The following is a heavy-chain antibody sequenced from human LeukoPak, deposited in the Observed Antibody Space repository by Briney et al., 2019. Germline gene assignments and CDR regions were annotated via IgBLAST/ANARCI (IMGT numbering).Heavy chain of an antibody. J-gene: IGHJ5*02. CDR2: ISGYNGNR. Sequence: GASVKVSCKASGYTFTYYGISWVRQAPGQGPEWMGWISGYNGNRNYAQKFQGRVTMTTDTSTSTAYMELRSLRSDDTALYYCARPNYPGGSGSYGGTNWFDPWGQGTLVTVSS. CDR3: ARPNYPGGSGSYGGTNWFDP. V-gene: IGHV1-18*01. CDR1: GYTFTYYG. D-gene: IGHD3-10*01.